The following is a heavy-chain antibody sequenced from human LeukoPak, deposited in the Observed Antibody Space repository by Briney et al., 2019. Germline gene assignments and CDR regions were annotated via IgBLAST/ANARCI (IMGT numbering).Heavy chain of an antibody. D-gene: IGHD4/OR15-4a*01. CDR1: GFTFSSYW. J-gene: IGHJ4*02. V-gene: IGHV3-74*01. CDR3: ARRAGAYSHPYDY. CDR2: TNSDGSST. Sequence: GGSLRLSCAASGFTFSSYWMHWVRQAPGKGLVWVSRTNSDGSSTSYADSVKGRFTISRDNAKNTLYLQMNSLRAEDTAVYYCARRAGAYSHPYDYWGQGTLVTVSS.